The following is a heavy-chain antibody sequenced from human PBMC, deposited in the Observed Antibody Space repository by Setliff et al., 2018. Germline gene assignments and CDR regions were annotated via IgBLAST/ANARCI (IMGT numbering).Heavy chain of an antibody. Sequence: ASVKVSCKASGDSFNNYAISWVRQAPGQGLEWMGGIIPMFGTPAYAQKFQGRVTITTDESTSTAYMEMSSLRSEDTAVYYCARERGDIVSTTSYYYYMDVWGKGTTVTVSS. V-gene: IGHV1-69*05. D-gene: IGHD5-12*01. CDR3: ARERGDIVSTTSYYYYMDV. CDR2: IIPMFGTP. CDR1: GDSFNNYA. J-gene: IGHJ6*03.